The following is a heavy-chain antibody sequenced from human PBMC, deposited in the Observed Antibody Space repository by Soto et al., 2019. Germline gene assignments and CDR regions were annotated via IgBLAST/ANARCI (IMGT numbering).Heavy chain of an antibody. V-gene: IGHV3-23*01. CDR3: AKKYRRKFPFDF. Sequence: EVQLLESGGGLVQPGGSQRLSCAASGFTFSSSYGLAWVRQARGKGLEWVSSISGSGDDISYADSVKGRFTVSTDNSKNTLYLQMNSLRAEDTAVYFCAKKYRRKFPFDFWGQGTLVTVSS. CDR2: ISGSGDDI. D-gene: IGHD3-16*02. CDR1: GFTFSSSYG. J-gene: IGHJ4*02.